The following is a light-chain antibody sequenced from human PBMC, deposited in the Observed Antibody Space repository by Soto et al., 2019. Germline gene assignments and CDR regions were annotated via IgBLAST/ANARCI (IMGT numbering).Light chain of an antibody. CDR3: SSYTSSSTVV. Sequence: QSALTQPASVSGSPGQSITISCTGTSSDVGGYNYVSWYQQHPGKAPKLMICDVSNRPSGVSNRFSGSKSGNTASLTISGLQAEDEADYYCSSYTSSSTVVFGGGTKVTVL. J-gene: IGLJ2*01. CDR2: DVS. CDR1: SSDVGGYNY. V-gene: IGLV2-14*01.